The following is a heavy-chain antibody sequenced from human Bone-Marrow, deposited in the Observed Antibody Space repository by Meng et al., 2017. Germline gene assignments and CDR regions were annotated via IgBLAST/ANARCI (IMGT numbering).Heavy chain of an antibody. J-gene: IGHJ4*02. Sequence: GESLKISCAASGFTFSSYSMNWVRQAPGKGLEWVSYISSSSSYIYYADSVKGRFTISRDNAKNSLYLQMNSLRAEDTAVYYCARDDSSGYFGYWGQGTLVTVSS. CDR2: ISSSSSYI. D-gene: IGHD3-22*01. V-gene: IGHV3-21*01. CDR3: ARDDSSGYFGY. CDR1: GFTFSSYS.